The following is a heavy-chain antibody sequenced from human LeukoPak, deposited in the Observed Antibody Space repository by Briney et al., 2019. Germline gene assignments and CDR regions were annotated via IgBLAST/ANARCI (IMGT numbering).Heavy chain of an antibody. D-gene: IGHD1-1*01. V-gene: IGHV4-30-4*01. CDR1: GGSISSGNDY. Sequence: SQTLSLTCTVSGGSISSGNDYWSWIRQHPGKGLEWIGYIYYSGSTSYNPSLKSRVTISVDTSKNQFSLRLSSVTAADTAVYYCARISMATTYFDYWGQGTLVTVSS. CDR3: ARISMATTYFDY. J-gene: IGHJ4*02. CDR2: IYYSGST.